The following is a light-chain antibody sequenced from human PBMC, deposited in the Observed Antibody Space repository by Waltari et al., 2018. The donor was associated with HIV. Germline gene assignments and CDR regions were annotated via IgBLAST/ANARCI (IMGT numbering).Light chain of an antibody. CDR3: MQTVQPPYT. J-gene: IGKJ2*01. CDR2: LGS. V-gene: IGKV2-28*01. Sequence: DIVMTQSPLSLFVTPGEPASVSCRCSQSLLHSNGKNYLGWYLQKPGQSPQLLIYLGSNRASGVPDKFSGSGSGTDFTLKISRIEAEDVGIYYCMQTVQPPYTFGQGTKLQIK. CDR1: QSLLHSNGKNY.